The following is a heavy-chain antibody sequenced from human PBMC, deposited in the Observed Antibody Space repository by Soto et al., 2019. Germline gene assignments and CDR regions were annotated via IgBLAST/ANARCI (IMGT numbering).Heavy chain of an antibody. CDR2: ISSSSSTI. Sequence: EVQLVESGGGLVQPGGSLRLSCAASGFTFSSYSMNWVRQAPGKGLEWVSYISSSSSTIYYADSVKGRFTISRDNAKNPLYLQMNRLRDEDTAVYYCARGSGYSSGWHRREIDYWCQGTLVTVSS. CDR1: GFTFSSYS. CDR3: ARGSGYSSGWHRREIDY. J-gene: IGHJ4*02. D-gene: IGHD6-19*01. V-gene: IGHV3-48*02.